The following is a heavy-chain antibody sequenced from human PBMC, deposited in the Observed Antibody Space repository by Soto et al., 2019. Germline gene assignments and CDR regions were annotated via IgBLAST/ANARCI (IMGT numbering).Heavy chain of an antibody. Sequence: QVQLVESGGTVVLPGRSLRLSCAVSGFTFRNHAMHWVRQAPGKGLEWVAVISFDGNTKYYADSVKGRVSVSRDNFANTLFLQMGNLRIEDTAVYYCERVPLGLAIGHGMDVWGHGTTVTVSS. V-gene: IGHV3-30-3*01. CDR2: ISFDGNTK. D-gene: IGHD3-3*01. CDR3: ERVPLGLAIGHGMDV. J-gene: IGHJ6*02. CDR1: GFTFRNHA.